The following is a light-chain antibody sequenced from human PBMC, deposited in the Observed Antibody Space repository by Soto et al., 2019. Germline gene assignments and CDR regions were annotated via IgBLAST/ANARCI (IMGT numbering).Light chain of an antibody. CDR1: QGIISN. CDR3: QQYYDWPRT. J-gene: IGKJ1*01. Sequence: DTVMTQSPVTLSGSPGERVTLSCRASQGIISNLAWYQQKLGQAPRVLIYGASTRATGVPDRFSGSGSGTEFTLTITSLQSEDSAIYDCQQYYDWPRTFGQGTKVDIK. V-gene: IGKV3-15*01. CDR2: GAS.